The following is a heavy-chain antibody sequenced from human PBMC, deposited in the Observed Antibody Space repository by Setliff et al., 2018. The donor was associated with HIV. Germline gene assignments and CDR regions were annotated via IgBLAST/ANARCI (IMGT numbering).Heavy chain of an antibody. CDR1: GYSFARYG. V-gene: IGHV1-18*01. Sequence: SVKVSCKASGYSFARYGLSRVRQAPGQGLEWMGWISGFNGNTKYAQSFQDRVAMTTETATSTAYMEMRSLRSDDTAVYFCARVPYRSAWFSGGHDAFDIWGQGTMVTVS. CDR3: ARVPYRSAWFSGGHDAFDI. J-gene: IGHJ3*02. D-gene: IGHD6-19*01. CDR2: ISGFNGNT.